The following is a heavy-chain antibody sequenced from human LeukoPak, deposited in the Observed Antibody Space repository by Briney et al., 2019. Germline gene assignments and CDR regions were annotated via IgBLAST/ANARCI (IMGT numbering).Heavy chain of an antibody. J-gene: IGHJ3*02. CDR2: INPNSGGT. CDR3: VKGWDSSGYYAFDI. CDR1: GYTFTGYY. V-gene: IGHV1-2*02. D-gene: IGHD3-22*01. Sequence: VASVKVSCKASGYTFTGYYMHWVRQAPGQGLEWMGWINPNSGGTNYAQKFQGRVTMTRDTSINTAYMELSRLRSDDTAVYYCVKGWDSSGYYAFDIWGQGTMVTVSS.